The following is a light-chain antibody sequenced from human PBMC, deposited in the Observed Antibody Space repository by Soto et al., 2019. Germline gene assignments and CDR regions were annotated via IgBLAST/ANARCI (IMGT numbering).Light chain of an antibody. V-gene: IGKV1-27*01. CDR3: QKYNNGGPLT. Sequence: IEVTQSPSSLAASLGDRVTITCRASEGFSNYLAWFQQKPGKAPALLIYAASTLQPGVPSRFSGSGSGTDFTLTINNLQPDDVATYYCQKYNNGGPLTFGGGTRLEIK. CDR1: EGFSNY. J-gene: IGKJ5*01. CDR2: AAS.